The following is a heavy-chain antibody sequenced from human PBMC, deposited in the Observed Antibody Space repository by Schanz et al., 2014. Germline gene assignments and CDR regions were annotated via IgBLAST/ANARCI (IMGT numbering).Heavy chain of an antibody. CDR2: INPNSGET. D-gene: IGHD5-12*01. V-gene: IGHV1-2*02. CDR1: GYSFTEYF. Sequence: QVQLVQSGPAVKKPGASMKVSCLASGYSFTEYFLHWVRQAPGQGLEWMGWINPNSGETNYEQKFKGRVTLTSDTSSSTAFMELSGLTADETDTYFCARARYTGYDCSGYWGQGTLLIVSS. J-gene: IGHJ4*02. CDR3: ARARYTGYDCSGY.